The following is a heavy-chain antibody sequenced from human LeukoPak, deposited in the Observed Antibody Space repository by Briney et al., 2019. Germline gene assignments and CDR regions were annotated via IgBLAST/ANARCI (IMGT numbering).Heavy chain of an antibody. CDR1: GFTFSNYA. CDR2: ISGSGVTI. V-gene: IGHV3-23*01. CDR3: ARRYFDL. J-gene: IGHJ2*01. Sequence: GGSLRLSCAASGFTFSNYAMSWVRQAPGKGLEWVSGISGSGVTIVYADSVTGLFTISRDNSKNTLYLQMTSLRAEDTAVYYCARRYFDLWGRGTLVTVSS.